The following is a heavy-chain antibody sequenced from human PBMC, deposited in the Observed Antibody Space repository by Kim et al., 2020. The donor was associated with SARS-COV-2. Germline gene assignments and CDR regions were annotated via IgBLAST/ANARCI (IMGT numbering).Heavy chain of an antibody. CDR1: GYSISSGYY. V-gene: IGHV4-38-2*02. Sequence: SETLSLTCTVSGYSISSGYYWGWIRQPPGKGLEWIGSIYHSGSTYYNPSLKSRVTISVDTSKNQFSLKLSSVTAADTAVYYCARDSTYYYGSGSYYNFVYYYYYGMDVWGQGTTVTVSS. J-gene: IGHJ6*02. D-gene: IGHD3-10*01. CDR3: ARDSTYYYGSGSYYNFVYYYYYGMDV. CDR2: IYHSGST.